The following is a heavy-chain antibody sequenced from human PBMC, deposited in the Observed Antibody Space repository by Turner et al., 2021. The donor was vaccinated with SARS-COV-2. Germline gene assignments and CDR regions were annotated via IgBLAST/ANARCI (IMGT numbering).Heavy chain of an antibody. V-gene: IGHV3-7*03. CDR1: GFNFTNHW. CDR2: KSQDGSQK. CDR3: ARDSGYYRFDF. D-gene: IGHD3-22*01. Sequence: EVQLVESGGGLVQPGRSLRLSCAAPGFNFTNHWIGWVRQAPGEGLEWVDIKSQDGSQKNYVDSLRGRFTISRDNAKQSLYREMNSLRADDTAVYYCARDSGYYRFDFLGQGTLVTVSS. J-gene: IGHJ4*02.